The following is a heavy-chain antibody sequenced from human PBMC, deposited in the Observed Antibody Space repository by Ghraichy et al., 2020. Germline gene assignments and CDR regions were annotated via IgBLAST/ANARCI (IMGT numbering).Heavy chain of an antibody. CDR1: GGSVSSGSYY. CDR3: ARDFFGNYLDY. J-gene: IGHJ4*02. CDR2: IYYSGST. D-gene: IGHD3-3*01. Sequence: GSLRLSCTVSGGSVSSGSYYWSWIRQPPGKGLEWIGYIYYSGSTNYNPSLKSRVTISVDTSKNQFSLKLSSVTAADTAVYYCARDFFGNYLDYWGQGTLVTVSS. V-gene: IGHV4-61*01.